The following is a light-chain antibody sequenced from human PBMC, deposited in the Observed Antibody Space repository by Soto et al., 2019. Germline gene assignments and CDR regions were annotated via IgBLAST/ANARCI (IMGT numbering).Light chain of an antibody. V-gene: IGLV2-8*01. CDR3: SAYAGTNDLGV. CDR1: SSDIGIYDL. CDR2: EVS. J-gene: IGLJ3*02. Sequence: QSALTQPPSASGSPGQSVTISCTGTSSDIGIYDLVSWYQQHPGKAPKLLIYEVSKRPSGVPDRFSGSKSGNTASLTVSDLQTEDAADYYCSAYAGTNDLGVFGGGTKVTVL.